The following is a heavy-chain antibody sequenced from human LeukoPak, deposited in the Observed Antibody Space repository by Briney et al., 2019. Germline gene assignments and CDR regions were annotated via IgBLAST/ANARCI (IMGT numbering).Heavy chain of an antibody. J-gene: IGHJ4*02. CDR3: ARDFSNGYFRHFDF. Sequence: PGGSLRLPCVTSGFTFEDHAMHWVRQGPGKGLEWLAGISWKSNNIIYADSVRGRVTISRDNAKNSLFLQMNSLGVEDTALYYCARDFSNGYFRHFDFWGRGTQVTVSS. V-gene: IGHV3-9*01. CDR1: GFTFEDHA. CDR2: ISWKSNNI. D-gene: IGHD3-22*01.